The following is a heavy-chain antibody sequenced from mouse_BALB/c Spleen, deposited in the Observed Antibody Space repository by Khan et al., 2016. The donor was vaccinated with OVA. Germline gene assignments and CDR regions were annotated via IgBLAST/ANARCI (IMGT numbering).Heavy chain of an antibody. J-gene: IGHJ4*01. CDR1: GFSLSRYN. D-gene: IGHD2-14*01. CDR2: IWGGGST. CDR3: ARTYYRYDGYYAMDY. V-gene: IGHV2-6-4*01. Sequence: VQLQESGPGLVAPSQSLSITCTVSGFSLSRYNVHWVRQPPGKGLEWLGMIWGGGSTDYNSVLKSRLSISKDNSKSQVFLKMNSLQTDDTAMYYCARTYYRYDGYYAMDYWGPGTSVTFSS.